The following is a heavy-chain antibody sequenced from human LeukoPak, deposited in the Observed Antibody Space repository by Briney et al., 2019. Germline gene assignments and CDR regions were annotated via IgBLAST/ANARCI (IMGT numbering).Heavy chain of an antibody. Sequence: SETLSLTCTVSGDSINNYYWSWLRQLAGKGLEWIGRIYTSGSTNYNPSLKSRVTLSIDTSKNQFSLKLSSVTAADTAVYYCAREGFRDAFDIWGQGTMVTVSS. V-gene: IGHV4-4*07. CDR1: GDSINNYY. CDR2: IYTSGST. D-gene: IGHD3-10*01. CDR3: AREGFRDAFDI. J-gene: IGHJ3*02.